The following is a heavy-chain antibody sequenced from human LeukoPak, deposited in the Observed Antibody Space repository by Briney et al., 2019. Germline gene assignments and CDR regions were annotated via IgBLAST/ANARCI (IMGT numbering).Heavy chain of an antibody. Sequence: GGSLRLSCAASGLNFSSYSMSWVRQAPGKGLEWVSYINRDIDTIYYADSVEGRFTISRDNSKNSLFLQMTSLRADDTAVYYCATGDPTRAFLGYWGQGTLVAVSS. CDR2: INRDIDTI. D-gene: IGHD3-3*02. CDR3: ATGDPTRAFLGY. V-gene: IGHV3-48*04. J-gene: IGHJ4*02. CDR1: GLNFSSYS.